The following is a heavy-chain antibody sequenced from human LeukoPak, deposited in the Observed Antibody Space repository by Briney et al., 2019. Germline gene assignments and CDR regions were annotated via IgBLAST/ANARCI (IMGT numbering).Heavy chain of an antibody. J-gene: IGHJ4*02. D-gene: IGHD2-21*01. CDR2: IYENGGTT. V-gene: IGHV3-23*01. Sequence: GGSLRLSCAASGFTFSSYAMSWVRQAPGKGLEFVSGIYENGGTTYYADSVKGRFSISRDNSKNTLYLQMDSLRGEDTAVYYCAKDFRIGYSAHFDYWGQGALVTVSS. CDR3: AKDFRIGYSAHFDY. CDR1: GFTFSSYA.